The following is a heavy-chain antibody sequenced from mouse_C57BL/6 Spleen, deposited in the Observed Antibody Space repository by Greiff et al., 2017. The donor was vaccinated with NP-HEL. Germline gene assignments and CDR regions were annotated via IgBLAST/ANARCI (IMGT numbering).Heavy chain of an antibody. CDR1: GYTFTSYW. D-gene: IGHD2-3*01. CDR2: IDPSDSET. CDR3: ARYGFDGYYSY. V-gene: IGHV1-52*01. Sequence: QVQLQQPGAELVRPGSSVKLSCKASGYTFTSYWMHWVKQRPIQGLEWIGNIDPSDSETPYNQKFKDKATLTVDKSSSTAYMQLSSLTSEDSAVYYCARYGFDGYYSYWGQGTLVTVSA. J-gene: IGHJ3*01.